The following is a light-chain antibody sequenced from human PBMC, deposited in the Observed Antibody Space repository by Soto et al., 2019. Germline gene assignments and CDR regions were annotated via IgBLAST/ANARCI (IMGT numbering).Light chain of an antibody. J-gene: IGKJ4*01. V-gene: IGKV3-20*01. Sequence: VLTQSPATMSLSPGERATLSCRASQTVGSSFSAWYQQKRGQAPRLLIYGASNRATGIPDRFSGSGSGADFTLTSNRLEPEDFAVYYCQQFETFGGGTKVEIK. CDR1: QTVGSSF. CDR3: QQFET. CDR2: GAS.